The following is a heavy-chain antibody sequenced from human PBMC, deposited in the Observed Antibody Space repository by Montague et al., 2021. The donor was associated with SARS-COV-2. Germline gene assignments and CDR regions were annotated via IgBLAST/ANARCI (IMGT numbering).Heavy chain of an antibody. D-gene: IGHD3-10*01. CDR2: VNQSGTT. CDR3: AKLLWFRGGFDY. Sequence: SETLSLTCAISGGSFSNYYWSWIRQPPGKGLEWIGEVNQSGTTIYNPSLKSRVTISVDTSKNQFSLKLSSVTAAGTAVYYCAKLLWFRGGFDYWGQGTLVTVTS. J-gene: IGHJ4*02. CDR1: GGSFSNYY. V-gene: IGHV4-34*01.